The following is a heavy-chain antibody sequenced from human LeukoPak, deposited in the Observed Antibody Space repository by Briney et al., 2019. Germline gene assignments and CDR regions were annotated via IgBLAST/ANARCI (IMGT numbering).Heavy chain of an antibody. CDR1: GFSFKSYA. CDR2: INNDGDST. D-gene: IGHD2-15*01. Sequence: GGSLRLSCAASGFSFKSYAMSWVRQAPGKGLEWVSAINNDGDSTYSADSVKGRFTVSRDNSKNTLYLQMNSLRAEDAAVYYCAQQVGYCSSGNCYFTYWGQGTLVTVSS. J-gene: IGHJ1*01. CDR3: AQQVGYCSSGNCYFTY. V-gene: IGHV3-23*01.